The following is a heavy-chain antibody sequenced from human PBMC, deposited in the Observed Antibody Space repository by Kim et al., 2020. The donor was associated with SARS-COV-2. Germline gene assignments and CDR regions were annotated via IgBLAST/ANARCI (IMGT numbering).Heavy chain of an antibody. CDR3: ARDAAS. D-gene: IGHD2-15*01. CDR1: GFTFGHYW. V-gene: IGHV3-74*01. Sequence: WGSLRLSCATSGFTFGHYWMYWVRHAPGRGLVWVSRISTDGTTTYYADSVRGRFTVSRDNAKNTVYLQMNSLRIEDTAVYYCARDAASWGQGTLVTVSS. CDR2: ISTDGTTT. J-gene: IGHJ5*02.